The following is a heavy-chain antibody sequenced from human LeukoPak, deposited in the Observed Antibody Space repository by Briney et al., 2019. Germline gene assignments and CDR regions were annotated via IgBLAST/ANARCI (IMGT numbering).Heavy chain of an antibody. D-gene: IGHD2-15*01. CDR3: ARRGRYCSGGSCYSYYYYGMDV. Sequence: SVKVSCKASGGTFSSYAISWVRQAPGQGLEWMGGIIPIFGTANYAQKFQGRVTITADESTSTAYMELSSLRSEDTAVYYCARRGRYCSGGSCYSYYYYGMDVWGQGTTVTVSS. V-gene: IGHV1-69*13. CDR1: GGTFSSYA. CDR2: IIPIFGTA. J-gene: IGHJ6*02.